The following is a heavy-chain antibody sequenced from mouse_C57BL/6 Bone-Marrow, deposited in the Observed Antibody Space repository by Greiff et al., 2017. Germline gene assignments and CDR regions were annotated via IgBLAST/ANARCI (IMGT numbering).Heavy chain of an antibody. V-gene: IGHV5-4*01. J-gene: IGHJ3*01. Sequence: EVHLVESGGGLVKPGGSLKLSCAASGFTFSSYAMSWVRQTPEKRLEWVATISDGGSYTYYPDNVKGRFTISRDNAKNNLYLQMSHLKSEDTAMYYCARDWYYYGGFAYWGQGTLVTVSA. CDR3: ARDWYYYGGFAY. CDR2: ISDGGSYT. D-gene: IGHD1-1*01. CDR1: GFTFSSYA.